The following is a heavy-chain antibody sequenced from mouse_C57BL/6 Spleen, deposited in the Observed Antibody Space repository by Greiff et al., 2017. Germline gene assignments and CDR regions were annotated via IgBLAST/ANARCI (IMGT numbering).Heavy chain of an antibody. CDR1: GFTFSDYG. D-gene: IGHD1-1*01. CDR3: ARNYGSSYDAMDY. Sequence: EVKLVESGGGLVKPGGSLKLSCAASGFTFSDYGMHWVRQAPEKGLEWVAYISSGSSTIYYADTVKGRFTISRDTAKNTLFLQMTSLRSEDTAMYYCARNYGSSYDAMDYWGQGTSVTVSS. CDR2: ISSGSSTI. J-gene: IGHJ4*01. V-gene: IGHV5-17*01.